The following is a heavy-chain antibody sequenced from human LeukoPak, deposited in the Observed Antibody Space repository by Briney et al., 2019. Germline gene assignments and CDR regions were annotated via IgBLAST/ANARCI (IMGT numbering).Heavy chain of an antibody. CDR2: FDPEDGET. V-gene: IGHV1-24*01. CDR1: GGTFSSYA. CDR3: ATVPPKYYNILTGSLGAFDI. Sequence: ASVKVSCKASGGTFSSYAISWVRQAPGQGLEWMGGFDPEDGETIYAQKFQGRVTMTEDTSTDTAYMELSSLRSEDTAVYYCATVPPKYYNILTGSLGAFDIWGQGTMVTVSS. D-gene: IGHD3-9*01. J-gene: IGHJ3*02.